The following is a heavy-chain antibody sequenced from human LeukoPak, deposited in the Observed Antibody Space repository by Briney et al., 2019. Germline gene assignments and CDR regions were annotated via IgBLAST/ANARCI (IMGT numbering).Heavy chain of an antibody. CDR2: INHSGST. CDR1: GGSFSGYY. Sequence: PSETLSLTCAVYGGSFSGYYWSWIRQPPGKGLEWIGEINHSGSTNYNPSLKSRVTISVDTSKNQFSLKLSSVTAADTAVYYCARVYYDFWSGYPISGFDYWGQGTLVTVSS. CDR3: ARVYYDFWSGYPISGFDY. D-gene: IGHD3-3*01. J-gene: IGHJ4*02. V-gene: IGHV4-34*01.